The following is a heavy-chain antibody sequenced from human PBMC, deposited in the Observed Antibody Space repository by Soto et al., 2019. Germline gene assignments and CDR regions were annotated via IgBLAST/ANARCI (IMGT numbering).Heavy chain of an antibody. D-gene: IGHD3-16*01. CDR1: GFTFSDYY. V-gene: IGHV3-11*06. CDR3: ARDYECPGY. J-gene: IGHJ4*02. CDR2: ISSSSSYT. Sequence: AGGSLRLSCAASGFTFSDYYMSWIRQAPGKGLEWVSYISSSSSYTNYADSVKGRFTISRDNAKNSLYLQMNSLRAEDTAVYYCARDYECPGYWGQGTLVTVSS.